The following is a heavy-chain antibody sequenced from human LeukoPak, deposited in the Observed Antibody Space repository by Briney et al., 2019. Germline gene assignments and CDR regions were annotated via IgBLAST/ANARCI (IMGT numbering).Heavy chain of an antibody. CDR2: ISAYNGNT. CDR3: ARARQGRYGSGSYYAQYTNWFDP. D-gene: IGHD3-10*01. CDR1: GYTFTSYG. Sequence: ASVKVSCKASGYTFTSYGISWVRQAPGQGLEWMGWISAYNGNTNYAQKLQGRVTMTTDTSTSTAYMELRSLRSDDTAVYYCARARQGRYGSGSYYAQYTNWFDPWGQGTLVTVSS. J-gene: IGHJ5*02. V-gene: IGHV1-18*01.